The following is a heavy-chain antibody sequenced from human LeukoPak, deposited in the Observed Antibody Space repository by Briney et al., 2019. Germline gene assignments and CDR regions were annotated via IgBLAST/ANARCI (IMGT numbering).Heavy chain of an antibody. CDR2: IKQDGNEK. V-gene: IGHV3-7*01. CDR3: ARDRIQPWRGYFDY. Sequence: GGSLRLSCAASGFTFSSYWMSWVRQAPGKGLEWVANIKQDGNEKYYVDSVKGRFTISRDNAKNSLYLQMNSLRAEDTAVYYCARDRIQPWRGYFDYWGQGTLVTVSS. CDR1: GFTFSSYW. J-gene: IGHJ4*02. D-gene: IGHD5-18*01.